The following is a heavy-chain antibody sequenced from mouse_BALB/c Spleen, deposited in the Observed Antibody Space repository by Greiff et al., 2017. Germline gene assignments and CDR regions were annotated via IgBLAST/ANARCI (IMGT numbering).Heavy chain of an antibody. V-gene: IGHV1-47*01. Sequence: VKLQESGAELVKPAPSVSMSCTAFGYSFTTYSIEWMKQNHGKSLEWIGNFHHYNDDTKYNEKFKGKANLTVETSSSTVYLELSRLTSDDSAAYYCARREIYGSYLDDWGQGTSVTVSS. CDR3: ARREIYGSYLDD. CDR2: FHHYNDDT. CDR1: GYSFTTYS. D-gene: IGHD1-1*02. J-gene: IGHJ4*01.